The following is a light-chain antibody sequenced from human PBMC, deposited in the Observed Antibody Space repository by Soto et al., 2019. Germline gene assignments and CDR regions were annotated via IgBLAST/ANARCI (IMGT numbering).Light chain of an antibody. V-gene: IGKV3-20*01. CDR1: QSVSSSY. CDR3: QQYSSSPWT. Sequence: ENVLTQSPGTLSLSPGERATLSCRASQSVSSSYFAWYQQKPGQAPSLLIYGTSSRATGIPDRFSGSGSGTDFTLTIRTLEPEDFAVYYCQQYSSSPWTFGQGTKVEI. J-gene: IGKJ1*01. CDR2: GTS.